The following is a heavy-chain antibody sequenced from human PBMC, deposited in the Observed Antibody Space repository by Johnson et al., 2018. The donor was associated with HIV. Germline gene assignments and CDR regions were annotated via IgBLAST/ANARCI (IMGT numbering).Heavy chain of an antibody. CDR3: ARDMAQLELFAFDI. Sequence: QEKLVESGGGVVQPGRSLRLSCAASGFTFSSYAMHWVRQAPGKGLEWVAVISYDGSNKYYADSVKGRFTISRDNSKNTLYLQMNSLRAEDTAVYYCARDMAQLELFAFDIWGQGTMVTVSS. V-gene: IGHV3-30*04. J-gene: IGHJ3*02. CDR1: GFTFSSYA. CDR2: ISYDGSNK. D-gene: IGHD1-1*01.